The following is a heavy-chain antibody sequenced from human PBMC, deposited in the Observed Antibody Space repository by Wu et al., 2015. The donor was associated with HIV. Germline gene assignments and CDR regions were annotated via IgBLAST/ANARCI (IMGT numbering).Heavy chain of an antibody. CDR1: GYTFTTYY. CDR3: ARLVGGLLTLVTPKRPGVYLDY. J-gene: IGHJ4*02. CDR2: INPSGGST. V-gene: IGHV1-46*01. Sequence: QVQLVQSGAEVKKPGASVRVSCEASGYTFTTYYMHWLRQAPGQGLEWMGMINPSGGSTVYAQKFQGRVTMTRDTSTDTVYMELTSLRSEDTAVYYCARLVGGLLTLVTPKRPGVYLDYVGPGNACHRLV. D-gene: IGHD5-18*01.